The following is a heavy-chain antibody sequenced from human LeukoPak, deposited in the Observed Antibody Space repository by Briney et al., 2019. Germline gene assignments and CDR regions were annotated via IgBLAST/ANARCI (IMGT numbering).Heavy chain of an antibody. D-gene: IGHD2-2*01. V-gene: IGHV3-7*01. CDR2: MNHDGSDQ. Sequence: GGSLRLSCAASGFTFRNSYMSWVRQAPGKGLEWVAYMNHDGSDQSHVDSVRGRFTISRDNAKNSLYLQMNSLRVEDTAVYYCARAADYCSSSTCRTNFDSWGQGTLVTVSS. CDR1: GFTFRNSY. CDR3: ARAADYCSSSTCRTNFDS. J-gene: IGHJ4*02.